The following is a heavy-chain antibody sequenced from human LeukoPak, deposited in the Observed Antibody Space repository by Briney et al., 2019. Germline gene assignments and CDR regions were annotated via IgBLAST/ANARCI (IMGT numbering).Heavy chain of an antibody. J-gene: IGHJ6*02. V-gene: IGHV3-74*01. Sequence: GGSLRLSCAASGFTFSSYWMHWVRQAPGKGLVWVSRINSNGSSTNQADSVKGRFTISRDNAKKALYLQMNSLRVEDTAVYFCARDTATGLDVWGQGTTVTVSS. CDR1: GFTFSSYW. CDR3: ARDTATGLDV. CDR2: INSNGSST. D-gene: IGHD2-21*02.